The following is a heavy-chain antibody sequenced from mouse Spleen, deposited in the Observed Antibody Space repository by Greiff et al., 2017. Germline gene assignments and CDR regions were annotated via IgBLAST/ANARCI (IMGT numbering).Heavy chain of an antibody. CDR3: ARGGKGENAMDY. V-gene: IGHV1-82*01. Sequence: VQLQQSGPELVKPGASVKISCKASGYAFSSSWMNWVKQRPGKGLEWIGRIYPGDGDTNYNGKFKGKATLTADKSSSTAYMQLSSLTSEDSAVYFCARGGKGENAMDYWGQGTSVTVSS. CDR2: IYPGDGDT. CDR1: GYAFSSSW. J-gene: IGHJ4*01.